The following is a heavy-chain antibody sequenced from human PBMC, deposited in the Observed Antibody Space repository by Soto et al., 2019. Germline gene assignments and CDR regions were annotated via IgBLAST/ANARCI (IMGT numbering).Heavy chain of an antibody. CDR1: GYTFMSYG. J-gene: IGHJ5*02. D-gene: IGHD2-15*01. V-gene: IGHV1-18*01. CDR3: ARGGVYCSGGSCPRNWFDP. Sequence: QVQLVQSGAEVKKPGASVKVSCKASGYTFMSYGISWGRQAPGQGLEWIGWISAYNGNTHYAQKLQGGVTRTTDTYTRTAYMELRSLRSDDTAVYYCARGGVYCSGGSCPRNWFDPWGQGTLVTVSS. CDR2: ISAYNGNT.